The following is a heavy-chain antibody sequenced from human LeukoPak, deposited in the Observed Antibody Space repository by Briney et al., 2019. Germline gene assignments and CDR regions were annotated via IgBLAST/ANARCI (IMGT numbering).Heavy chain of an antibody. CDR3: ASDTYH. Sequence: GGSLRLSCEASGFTFSDKWMHWVRQTPGKGLMWVSRISPDGSVINYADSVKGRFTISRDNSKNTLYLQMNSLRAEDTAVYYCASDTYHWGQGTLVTVSS. V-gene: IGHV3-74*01. J-gene: IGHJ4*02. CDR2: ISPDGSVI. D-gene: IGHD2-21*01. CDR1: GFTFSDKW.